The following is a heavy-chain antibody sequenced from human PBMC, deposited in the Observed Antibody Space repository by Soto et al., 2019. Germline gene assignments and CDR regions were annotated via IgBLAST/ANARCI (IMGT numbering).Heavy chain of an antibody. CDR2: IYYSGST. D-gene: IGHD1-26*01. CDR3: ARRVGASFGANYQN. CDR1: GGSVSSGSYY. Sequence: SETLSLTCTVSGGSVSSGSYYWSWIRQPPGKGLEWIGYIYYSGSTNYNPSLKSRVTISVDTSKNQFSLKLSSVTAADTAVYYCARRVGASFGANYQNWGQGTLVTVSS. V-gene: IGHV4-61*01. J-gene: IGHJ4*02.